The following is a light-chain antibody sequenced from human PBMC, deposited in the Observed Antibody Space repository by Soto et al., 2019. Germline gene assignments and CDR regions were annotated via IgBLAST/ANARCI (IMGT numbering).Light chain of an antibody. J-gene: IGLJ3*02. V-gene: IGLV8-61*01. Sequence: QTVVTQEPSFSVSPGGTVTLTCALTSGSVSTRNFPSWYQQIPGQAPRTLIYTTSILSSGVPGRFSGSILGNKAALTITGAQADDESAYYCALYLGSGIWVFGGGTKLTVL. CDR2: TTS. CDR1: SGSVSTRNF. CDR3: ALYLGSGIWV.